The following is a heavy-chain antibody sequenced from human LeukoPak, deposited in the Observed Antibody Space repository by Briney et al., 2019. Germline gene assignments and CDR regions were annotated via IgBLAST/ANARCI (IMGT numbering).Heavy chain of an antibody. V-gene: IGHV1-18*01. CDR1: GYTFTSYG. Sequence: GASVKVSCKASGYTFTSYGISWVRQAPGQGLEWMGWISAYNGNTNYAQKLQGRVTMTTDTSTSTAYMELRSLRSDDTAVYYCARGRCRMTTVTSGNLDYWGQGTLVTVSS. CDR2: ISAYNGNT. J-gene: IGHJ4*02. D-gene: IGHD4-17*01. CDR3: ARGRCRMTTVTSGNLDY.